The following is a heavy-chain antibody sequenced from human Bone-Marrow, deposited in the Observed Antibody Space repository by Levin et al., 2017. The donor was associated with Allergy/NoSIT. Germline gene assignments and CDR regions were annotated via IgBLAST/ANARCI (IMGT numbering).Heavy chain of an antibody. CDR2: ISGSGGST. J-gene: IGHJ4*02. V-gene: IGHV3-23*01. CDR3: AKDRGSYSSGWDGFDY. CDR1: GFTFSSYA. Sequence: AGGSLRLSCAASGFTFSSYAMSWVRQAPGKGLEWVSAISGSGGSTYYADSVKGRFTISRDNSKNTLYLQMNSLRAEDTAVYYCAKDRGSYSSGWDGFDYWGQGTLVTVSS. D-gene: IGHD6-19*01.